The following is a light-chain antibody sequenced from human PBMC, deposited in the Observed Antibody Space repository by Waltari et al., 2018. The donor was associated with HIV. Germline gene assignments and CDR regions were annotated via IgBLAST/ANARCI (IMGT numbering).Light chain of an antibody. Sequence: IVLTQSPATLSLSPGERATLSCGASQSVSSSYLAWYQQKPGLAPMLLIYATSSRATGIPDRFSGSGSGTDFTLTISRLEPEDFAMYYCHQYGRSPVTFGGGTKVEIK. CDR3: HQYGRSPVT. CDR1: QSVSSSY. V-gene: IGKV3D-20*01. J-gene: IGKJ4*01. CDR2: ATS.